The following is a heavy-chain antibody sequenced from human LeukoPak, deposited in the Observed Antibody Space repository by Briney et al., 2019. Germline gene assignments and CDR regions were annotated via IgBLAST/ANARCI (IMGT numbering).Heavy chain of an antibody. CDR2: ISSSSSYI. J-gene: IGHJ4*02. D-gene: IGHD6-13*01. Sequence: GGSLRLSCAASGSTFSSYSMNWVRQAPGKGLEWVSSISSSSSYIYYADSVKGRFTISRDNAKNSLYLQMNSLRAEDTAVYYCAREVVGIAAAGDWAFDYWGQGTLVTVSS. V-gene: IGHV3-21*01. CDR3: AREVVGIAAAGDWAFDY. CDR1: GSTFSSYS.